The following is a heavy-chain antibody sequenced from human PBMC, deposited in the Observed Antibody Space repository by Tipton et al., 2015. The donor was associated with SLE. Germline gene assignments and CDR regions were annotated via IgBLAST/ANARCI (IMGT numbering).Heavy chain of an antibody. CDR2: INHSGST. J-gene: IGHJ4*02. CDR1: GDSISRYY. CDR3: GGGPLFDY. Sequence: TLSLTCTVSGDSISRYYWSWIRQPPGKGLEWIGEINHSGSTNYNPSLKSRVTISVDTSKNQFSLKLSSVTAADTAVYYCGGGPLFDYWGQGTLVTVSS. V-gene: IGHV4-34*01.